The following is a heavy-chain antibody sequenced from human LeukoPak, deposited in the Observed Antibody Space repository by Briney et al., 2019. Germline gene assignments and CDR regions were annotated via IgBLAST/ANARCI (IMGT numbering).Heavy chain of an antibody. J-gene: IGHJ4*02. Sequence: SETLFLTCTVSGGSISSNDFHWGWIRQPPGKGLQWIGSMYYSGITYYNPSLKSRVTISVYTSNNQFSLKLSSVTAAHTAVYYCARHPYDTVASYYCDYWGQGTLVSVSS. CDR3: ARHPYDTVASYYCDY. D-gene: IGHD3-16*01. CDR1: GGSISSNDFH. CDR2: MYYSGIT. V-gene: IGHV4-39*01.